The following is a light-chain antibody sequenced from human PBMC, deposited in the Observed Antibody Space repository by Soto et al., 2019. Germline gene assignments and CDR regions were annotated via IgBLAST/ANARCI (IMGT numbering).Light chain of an antibody. CDR3: QQGYSTIRT. CDR2: AAS. J-gene: IGKJ1*01. V-gene: IGKV1-39*01. CDR1: QTIKNY. Sequence: DIQMTQSPSSLSASVGDRVTITCRASQTIKNYLNWYQQKPGKAPKLLISAASSLQSGVPSRFSGSGSGTDFTLTINSLQAEDFATYYCQQGYSTIRTFGQGTKVDI.